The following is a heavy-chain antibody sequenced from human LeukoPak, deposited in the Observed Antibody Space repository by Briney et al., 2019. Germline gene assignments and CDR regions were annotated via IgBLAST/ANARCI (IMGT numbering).Heavy chain of an antibody. CDR2: ISGSGDST. CDR1: GFTVSTTY. V-gene: IGHV3-23*01. Sequence: GGSLRLSCAASGFTVSTTYMSWVRQAPGRGLEWVSVISGSGDSTYNADSVKGRFTISRDNSKNTLYLQMNSLRAEDTAVYYCTKDTFHSRGYYYIDYWGQGTLVTVSS. J-gene: IGHJ4*02. D-gene: IGHD3-22*01. CDR3: TKDTFHSRGYYYIDY.